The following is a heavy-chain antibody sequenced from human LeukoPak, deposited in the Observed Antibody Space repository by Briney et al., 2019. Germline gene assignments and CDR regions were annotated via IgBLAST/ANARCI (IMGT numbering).Heavy chain of an antibody. D-gene: IGHD4-23*01. J-gene: IGHJ4*02. V-gene: IGHV3-66*01. CDR2: IYNDDST. Sequence: GGSLRLSCAASGFTVSSNYMNWVRQAPGKGLEWVSVIYNDDSTYYSDSVRGRFTISRDNSKNMLYLQMNSLRGEDTAVYYCARDRPYGGKGDFDFWGQGTLVTVSS. CDR3: ARDRPYGGKGDFDF. CDR1: GFTVSSNY.